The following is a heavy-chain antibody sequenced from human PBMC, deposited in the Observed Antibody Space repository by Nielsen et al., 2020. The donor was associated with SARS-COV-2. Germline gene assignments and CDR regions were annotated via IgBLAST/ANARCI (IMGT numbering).Heavy chain of an antibody. Sequence: GGSLRLSCAASGFTFSSYAMNWVRQAPGKGLEWVSSISSSSSYIYYADSVKGRFTISRDNAKNSLYLQMNSLRAEDTAVYYCARLGGIAVAGTYLGNYMDVWGKGTTVTVSS. J-gene: IGHJ6*03. CDR2: ISSSSSYI. D-gene: IGHD6-19*01. CDR3: ARLGGIAVAGTYLGNYMDV. V-gene: IGHV3-21*01. CDR1: GFTFSSYA.